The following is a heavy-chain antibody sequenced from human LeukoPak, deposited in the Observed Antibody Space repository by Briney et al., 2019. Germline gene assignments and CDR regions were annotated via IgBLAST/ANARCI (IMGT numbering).Heavy chain of an antibody. V-gene: IGHV3-30-3*01. CDR3: ARDVAAAGIPDIDY. CDR1: GFAFSSYA. J-gene: IGHJ4*02. Sequence: GRSLRLSCAASGFAFSSYAMHWVRQAPGKGLEWVAVISYDGSNKYYADSVKGRFTISRDNSKNTLYLQMNSLRAEDTAVYYCARDVAAAGIPDIDYWGQGTLVTVSS. D-gene: IGHD6-13*01. CDR2: ISYDGSNK.